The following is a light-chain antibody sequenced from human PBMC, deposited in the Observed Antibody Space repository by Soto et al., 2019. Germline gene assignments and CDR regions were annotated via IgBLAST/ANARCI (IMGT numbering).Light chain of an antibody. CDR3: AAWDDSLNGYLV. V-gene: IGLV1-44*01. CDR1: SSNIGSNT. Sequence: QSVLTQPPSASGTPGQRVTISCSGSSSNIGSNTVNWYQQLPGTAPKLLIYSNNQRPSGVPDRFSGSKSGTSASLAISGLQSEYEAAYYCAAWDDSLNGYLVFGLETKLTGL. CDR2: SNN. J-gene: IGLJ3*02.